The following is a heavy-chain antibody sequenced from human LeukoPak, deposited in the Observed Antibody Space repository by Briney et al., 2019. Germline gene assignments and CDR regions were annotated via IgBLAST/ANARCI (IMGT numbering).Heavy chain of an antibody. V-gene: IGHV3-15*01. CDR3: TTLRTY. Sequence: PGGSLRLSCAASGFTFSSYEMNWVRQAPGKGLEWVGLIKTITEGGATDYAAPVQGRITISRADPKNTLYLLMNSLKAEDTAVYYCTTLRTYWGQGTLVSVSS. CDR2: IKTITEGGAT. CDR1: GFTFSSYE. J-gene: IGHJ4*02.